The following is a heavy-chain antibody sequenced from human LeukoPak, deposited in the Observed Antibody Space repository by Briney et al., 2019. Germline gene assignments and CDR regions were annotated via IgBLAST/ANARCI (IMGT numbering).Heavy chain of an antibody. J-gene: IGHJ4*02. V-gene: IGHV3-30-3*01. CDR2: ISYDGSNK. CDR1: GFTFSSYA. D-gene: IGHD2-2*01. CDR3: AGETSDKLNS. Sequence: GGSLRLSCAASGFTFSSYAMHWVRQAPGKGLEWVAVISYDGSNKHYADSVKGRFTISRDNSKNTLYLQMNSLRAEDTAVYYCAGETSDKLNSWGQGTLVTVSS.